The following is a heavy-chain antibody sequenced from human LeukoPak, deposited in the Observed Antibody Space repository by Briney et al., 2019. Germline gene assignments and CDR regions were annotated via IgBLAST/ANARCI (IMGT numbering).Heavy chain of an antibody. CDR3: ARDRAYYYDSSGYHGAFDI. Sequence: PSETLSLTCTVSGGSISSYYWSWIRQPPGKGLEWIGYIYYSGSTNYNPSLKSRVTISVDTSKTQLSLKLNSVTAADTAVYYCARDRAYYYDSSGYHGAFDIWGQGTLVTVSS. J-gene: IGHJ3*02. CDR1: GGSISSYY. D-gene: IGHD3-22*01. CDR2: IYYSGST. V-gene: IGHV4-59*12.